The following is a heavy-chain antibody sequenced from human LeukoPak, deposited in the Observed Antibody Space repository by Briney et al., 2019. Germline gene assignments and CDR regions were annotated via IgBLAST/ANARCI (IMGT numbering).Heavy chain of an antibody. Sequence: ASVKVSCKASGYTFTGYYMHWVRQAPGQGLEWMGWINPNSGGTNYAQKFQGRVTMTRDTSISTAYMELSRLRSDDTAVYYCARDRHPGTTGTTQGRSLGAFDIWGQGTMVTVSS. CDR1: GYTFTGYY. D-gene: IGHD1-1*01. J-gene: IGHJ3*02. CDR2: INPNSGGT. CDR3: ARDRHPGTTGTTQGRSLGAFDI. V-gene: IGHV1-2*02.